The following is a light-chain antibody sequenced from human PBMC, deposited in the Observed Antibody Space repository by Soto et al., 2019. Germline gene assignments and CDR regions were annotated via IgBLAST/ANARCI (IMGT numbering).Light chain of an antibody. CDR2: DAS. Sequence: VLTQSPATLSLFPGERATLSCRASQSISRYLGWYQHKPGQAPRLLLYDASNRATGIPHRFSGSGSGTDFTLTTSRLEPEDFAIYYCQQRSNWLTLGQATRLEI. CDR3: QQRSNWLT. V-gene: IGKV3-11*01. J-gene: IGKJ5*01. CDR1: QSISRY.